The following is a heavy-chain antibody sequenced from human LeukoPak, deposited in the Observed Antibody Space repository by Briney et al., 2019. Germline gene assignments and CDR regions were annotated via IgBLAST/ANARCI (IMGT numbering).Heavy chain of an antibody. D-gene: IGHD3-10*01. CDR1: GYTFSGYS. Sequence: GGSLRLSCAASGYTFSGYSLNWVRQAPGKGLEWVSSISSGSGYIYYADSVRGRFTISRDNAKTSLYLQMNSLRAEDTAVYYCARDGEGTSLSFFDYWGLGTLVTVSA. V-gene: IGHV3-21*01. CDR3: ARDGEGTSLSFFDY. CDR2: ISSGSGYI. J-gene: IGHJ4*02.